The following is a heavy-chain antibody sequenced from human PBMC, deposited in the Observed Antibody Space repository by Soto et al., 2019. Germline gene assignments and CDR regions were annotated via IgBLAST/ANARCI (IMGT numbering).Heavy chain of an antibody. CDR1: GFSLSTSAVG. Sequence: QITLKESGPTLVKPTQTLTLTCTFSGFSLSTSAVGVGWIRQPPGKALEWLALIYWDDDKRYSPSLKSRLTINKDTSKNQVFLTMTNKDPVDTATYYCAHRGPSHKIDYWGQGTLVTVSS. CDR2: IYWDDDK. CDR3: AHRGPSHKIDY. J-gene: IGHJ4*02. V-gene: IGHV2-5*02.